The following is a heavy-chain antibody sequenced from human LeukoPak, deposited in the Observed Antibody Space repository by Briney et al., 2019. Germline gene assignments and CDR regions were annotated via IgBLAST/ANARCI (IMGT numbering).Heavy chain of an antibody. Sequence: PGGSLRLSCSASGFTFSSFWMHWVRHVPGKGLVWVSGVSSDGRITNYADFVKGRFTASRDTAKHTLSLQMDTLRADDTAIYYGASSFRIAGTTYYYWGQGTLVTVSS. D-gene: IGHD1-20*01. V-gene: IGHV3-74*01. J-gene: IGHJ4*02. CDR1: GFTFSSFW. CDR2: VSSDGRIT. CDR3: ASSFRIAGTTYYY.